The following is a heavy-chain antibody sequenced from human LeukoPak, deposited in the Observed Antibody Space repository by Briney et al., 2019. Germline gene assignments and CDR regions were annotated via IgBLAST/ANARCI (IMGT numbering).Heavy chain of an antibody. Sequence: ASVKVSCKASGYTFTSYGISWLRQAPGQGLEWMGWISAYNGNTNYAQKLQGRVTMTTDTSTSTAYMELRSLRSDDTAVYYCARRGPYDYVWGSYRPNLFDYWGQGTLVTVSS. CDR3: ARRGPYDYVWGSYRPNLFDY. CDR2: ISAYNGNT. J-gene: IGHJ4*02. V-gene: IGHV1-18*01. D-gene: IGHD3-16*02. CDR1: GYTFTSYG.